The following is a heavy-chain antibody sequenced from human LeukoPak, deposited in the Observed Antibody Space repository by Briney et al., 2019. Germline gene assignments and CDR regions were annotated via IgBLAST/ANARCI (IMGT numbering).Heavy chain of an antibody. CDR2: ISYGGTT. Sequence: SETLSLACTVSGGSLGSNNYYWGWIRQPPGKGLEWIGSISYGGTTYYNPSLESRVTISVDTSKNQFSLNLSSVTAADTAVYYCGRRPGGAIEYWGQGTLVTVSS. CDR1: GGSLGSNNYY. CDR3: GRRPGGAIEY. J-gene: IGHJ4*02. D-gene: IGHD2-2*02. V-gene: IGHV4-39*01.